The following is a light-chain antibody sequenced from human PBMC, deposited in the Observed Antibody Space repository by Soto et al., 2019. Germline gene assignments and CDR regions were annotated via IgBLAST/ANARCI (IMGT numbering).Light chain of an antibody. CDR1: SSAVGGYNY. J-gene: IGLJ3*02. CDR2: EVS. CDR3: SSYAGSKNLV. V-gene: IGLV2-8*01. Sequence: QSALTHPPSASGSPGQSVTISCHGTSSAVGGYNYVSWYQQHPGKAPKLMIYEVSKRPSGVPDRFSGSKSGNTASLTVSGLQAEDEADYYCSSYAGSKNLVFGGGTKLTVL.